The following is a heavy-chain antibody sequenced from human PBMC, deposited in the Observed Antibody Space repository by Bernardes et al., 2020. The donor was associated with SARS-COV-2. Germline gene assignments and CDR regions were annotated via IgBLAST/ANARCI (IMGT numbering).Heavy chain of an antibody. Sequence: SETLSLTCAVSGGSIAIIHWWSCVLQSPGKGLEWIGEIYHRGTTNYNPPLKSRVTISLDKSTNHFSLNLSSVTAADTAVYYCARRSQDNLSYFFDYWGLGTLVTVSS. CDR2: IYHRGTT. CDR1: GGSIAIIHW. J-gene: IGHJ4*02. V-gene: IGHV4-4*02. D-gene: IGHD1-1*01. CDR3: ARRSQDNLSYFFDY.